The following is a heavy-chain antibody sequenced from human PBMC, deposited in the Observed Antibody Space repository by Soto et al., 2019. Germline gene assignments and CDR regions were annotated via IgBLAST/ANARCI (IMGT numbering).Heavy chain of an antibody. CDR1: GFTFSSYS. Sequence: EVQLVESGGGLVKPGGSLRLSCAASGFTFSSYSMNWVRQAPGKGLEWVSSISSSSSYIYYADSVKGRFTISRDNAKNSLYLQMNSLRAEDTAVYYCARDRGIEDGMDVWGQGTTVTVSS. CDR2: ISSSSSYI. V-gene: IGHV3-21*01. J-gene: IGHJ6*02. D-gene: IGHD2-15*01. CDR3: ARDRGIEDGMDV.